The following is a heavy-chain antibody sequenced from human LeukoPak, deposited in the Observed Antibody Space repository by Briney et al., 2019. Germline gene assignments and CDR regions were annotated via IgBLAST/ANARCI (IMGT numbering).Heavy chain of an antibody. CDR3: ARDRRDNYGYNY. CDR2: IKQDGSEK. V-gene: IGHV3-7*01. CDR1: GFTFTSYW. Sequence: GGSLRLSCAASGFTFTSYWMSWVRQVSGKGLEWVANIKQDGSEKYYVDSVKGRFTISRGNAKNSLYLQMNSLRAEDTAVYYCARDRRDNYGYNYWGQGTLVTVSS. J-gene: IGHJ4*02. D-gene: IGHD5-18*01.